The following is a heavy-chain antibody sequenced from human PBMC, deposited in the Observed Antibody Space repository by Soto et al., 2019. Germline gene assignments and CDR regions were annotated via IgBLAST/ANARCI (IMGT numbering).Heavy chain of an antibody. CDR3: GRGIFLGFLLRMGYYYGMDV. Sequence: GGSLRLSCAASGFTFSNYAMNWVRQAPGKGLEWVSSINGTSGYIYYTDSVRGRFTISRDNAKNSLYLQMKSLRAEDTAVYYCGRGIFLGFLLRMGYYYGMDVWGQGTTVTVSS. V-gene: IGHV3-21*01. D-gene: IGHD3-3*01. J-gene: IGHJ6*02. CDR2: INGTSGYI. CDR1: GFTFSNYA.